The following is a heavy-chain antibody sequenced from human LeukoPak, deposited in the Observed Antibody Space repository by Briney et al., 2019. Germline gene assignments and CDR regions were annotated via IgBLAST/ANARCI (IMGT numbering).Heavy chain of an antibody. V-gene: IGHV3-74*01. J-gene: IGHJ4*02. CDR2: INSDGSST. CDR3: ARYYYDSSEYYFDY. Sequence: GGSLRPSCAASGFTFSSYWMHWVRQAPGKGLVWVSRINSDGSSTNYADSVKGRFTISRDNAKNTLYLQMNSLRAEDTAAYYCARYYYDSSEYYFDYWGQGTLVTVSS. D-gene: IGHD3-22*01. CDR1: GFTFSSYW.